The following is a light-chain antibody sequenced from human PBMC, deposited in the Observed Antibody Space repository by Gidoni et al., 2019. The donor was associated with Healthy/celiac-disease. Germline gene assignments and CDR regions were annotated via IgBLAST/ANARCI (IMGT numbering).Light chain of an antibody. CDR1: QSVSSN. V-gene: IGKV3-15*01. CDR3: QQYNNWPQLT. CDR2: GAS. Sequence: EIVMTQSPATLSVSPGERATLSCRASQSVSSNLAWYQQKPGQAPRLLIYGASTRATGITARFSGSESGTEFTLTISSLQSEDFAVYYCQQYNNWPQLTFGGGTKVEIK. J-gene: IGKJ4*01.